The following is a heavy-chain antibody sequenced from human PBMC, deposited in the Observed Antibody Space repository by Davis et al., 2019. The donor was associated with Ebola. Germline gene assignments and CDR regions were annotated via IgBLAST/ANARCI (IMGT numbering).Heavy chain of an antibody. D-gene: IGHD3-10*01. J-gene: IGHJ4*02. Sequence: PGGSLRLSCAASGFSFSTYGMHWVRQAPAKGLEWVAGISYHGNYLSYVDSVKGRFTISRDNFDNTLYLQMNNLRGDDTAVYYCAQEYCSNSGSYCTVFDHWGQGTLVTVSS. CDR1: GFSFSTYG. CDR3: AQEYCSNSGSYCTVFDH. V-gene: IGHV3-30*18. CDR2: ISYHGNYL.